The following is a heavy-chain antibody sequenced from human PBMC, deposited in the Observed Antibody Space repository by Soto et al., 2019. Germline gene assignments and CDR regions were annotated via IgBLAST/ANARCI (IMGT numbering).Heavy chain of an antibody. CDR1: GGTFSSYA. J-gene: IGHJ6*02. CDR2: IIPIFGTA. V-gene: IGHV1-69*13. Sequence: SVKVSCKASGGTFSSYAISWVRQAPGQGLEWMGGIIPIFGTANYAQKFQGRVTITADESTSTAYMELSSLRSEDTAVYYCARGLDYYYGMDVWGQGTTVTVSS. CDR3: ARGLDYYYGMDV.